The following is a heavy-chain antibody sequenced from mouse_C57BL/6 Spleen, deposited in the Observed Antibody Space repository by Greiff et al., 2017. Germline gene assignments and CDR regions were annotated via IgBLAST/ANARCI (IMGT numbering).Heavy chain of an antibody. CDR1: GYTFTDYY. CDR3: ARSENLVRGFDY. Sequence: EVQLQQSGPELVKPGASVKISCKASGYTFTDYYMNWVKQSHGKSLEWIGDINPNNGGTSYNQKFKGKATLTVDKSSSTAYMELRSLTSEDSAVYYCARSENLVRGFDYWGQGTTLTVSS. CDR2: INPNNGGT. V-gene: IGHV1-26*01. J-gene: IGHJ2*01.